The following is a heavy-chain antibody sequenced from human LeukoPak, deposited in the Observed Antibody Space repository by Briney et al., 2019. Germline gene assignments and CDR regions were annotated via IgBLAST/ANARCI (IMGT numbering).Heavy chain of an antibody. Sequence: SGGSLRLSCAASGFTLSTYGMHWVRQAPGKGLEWVAFIHYDGSNKYYADSVKGRFTISRDNSKNTLYLQMNSLRPEDTAVYYCAKEGGSGQKIDYWGQGTLVTVSS. CDR2: IHYDGSNK. CDR3: AKEGGSGQKIDY. J-gene: IGHJ4*02. CDR1: GFTLSTYG. V-gene: IGHV3-30*02. D-gene: IGHD6-19*01.